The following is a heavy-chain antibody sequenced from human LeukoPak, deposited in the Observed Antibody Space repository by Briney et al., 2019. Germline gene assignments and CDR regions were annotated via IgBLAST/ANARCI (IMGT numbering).Heavy chain of an antibody. D-gene: IGHD6-13*01. Sequence: ASVKVSCKASGYTFTSYGISWVRQAPGQGLEWMGWISAYNGNINYAQKLQGRVTMTTDTSTSTAYMELRSLRSDDTAVYYCARDIPYSSSWFVAFDIWGQGTMVTVSS. V-gene: IGHV1-18*01. J-gene: IGHJ3*02. CDR1: GYTFTSYG. CDR2: ISAYNGNI. CDR3: ARDIPYSSSWFVAFDI.